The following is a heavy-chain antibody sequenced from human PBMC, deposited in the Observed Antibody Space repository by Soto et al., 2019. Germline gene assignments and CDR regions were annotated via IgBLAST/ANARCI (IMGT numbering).Heavy chain of an antibody. CDR3: ARGITISGVVIPNY. J-gene: IGHJ4*02. D-gene: IGHD3-3*01. Sequence: GGSLRLSCAASGFTFSSYWMSWVRQAPGKGLEWVANIKQDGSEKYYVDSVKGRFTISRDNAKNSLYLQMNSLRAEDTAVYYCARGITISGVVIPNYWGQGTLVTVSS. V-gene: IGHV3-7*01. CDR1: GFTFSSYW. CDR2: IKQDGSEK.